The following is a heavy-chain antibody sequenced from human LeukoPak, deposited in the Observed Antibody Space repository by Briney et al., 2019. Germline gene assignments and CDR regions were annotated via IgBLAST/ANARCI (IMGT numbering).Heavy chain of an antibody. CDR3: AREENKGIFGGPLDY. CDR1: GGSISSADYY. V-gene: IGHV4-31*03. D-gene: IGHD3-3*01. J-gene: IGHJ4*02. CDR2: IYYSGTT. Sequence: SQTLSLTCTVSGGSISSADYYWRWIRQHPGKGLEWIGYIYYSGTTYYNPSLKSRITMSVDTSKNQFSLKLSSVTAADTAMYYCAREENKGIFGGPLDYWGQGTLVTVSS.